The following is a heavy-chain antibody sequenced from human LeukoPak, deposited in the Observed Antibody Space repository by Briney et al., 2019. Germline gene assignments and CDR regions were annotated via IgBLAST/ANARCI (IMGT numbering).Heavy chain of an antibody. CDR2: ITGSGGSP. CDR1: GITFSSYGFSSYA. V-gene: IGHV3-23*01. CDR3: AKDHSTSSDY. D-gene: IGHD2-2*01. Sequence: GGSLRLSCAASGITFSSYGFSSYAMSWVRQAPGKGLEWVAVITGSGGSPNYADPVKGRFTISRDNSKNTLYLQMNSLRAEDTAVYYCAKDHSTSSDYWGQGTLVTVSS. J-gene: IGHJ4*02.